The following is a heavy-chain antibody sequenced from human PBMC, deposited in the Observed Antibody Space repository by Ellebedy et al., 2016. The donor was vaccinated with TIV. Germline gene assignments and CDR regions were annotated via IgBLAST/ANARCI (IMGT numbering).Heavy chain of an antibody. V-gene: IGHV3-53*01. D-gene: IGHD3-22*01. CDR3: TRVKYYYDRLRVFYFES. CDR1: GFTVGNSY. J-gene: IGHJ4*02. Sequence: GESLKISCAASGFTVGNSYLSWVRQTPGKGLEWVSLIYSNDNTYYGDAGRCRVTISSETSSHMLYIQMNSLRAEDTAVYYCTRVKYYYDRLRVFYFESWGRGTLVTVSS. CDR2: IYSNDNT.